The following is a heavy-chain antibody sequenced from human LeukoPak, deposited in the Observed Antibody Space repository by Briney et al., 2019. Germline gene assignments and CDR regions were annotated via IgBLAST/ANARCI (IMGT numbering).Heavy chain of an antibody. CDR1: GGTFSSYA. CDR3: ARDRGYYDSSGYGYYFDY. Sequence: SVKVSCKASGGTFSSYAISWVRQAPGQGLEWMGGIIPIFGTANYAQKFQGRVTITADESTSTAYMELSSLRSEDTAVYYCARDRGYYDSSGYGYYFDYWGQGTLVTVSS. J-gene: IGHJ4*02. D-gene: IGHD3-22*01. CDR2: IIPIFGTA. V-gene: IGHV1-69*01.